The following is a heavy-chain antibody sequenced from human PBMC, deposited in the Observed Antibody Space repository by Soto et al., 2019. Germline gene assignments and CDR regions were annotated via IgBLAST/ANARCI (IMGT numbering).Heavy chain of an antibody. CDR1: GYTLTELS. D-gene: IGHD1-7*01. CDR2: FDPEDGET. Sequence: ASVKVSCKVSGYTLTELSMHWVRQAPGKGLEWMGGFDPEDGETIYAQKFQGRVTMTEDTSTDTAYMELSSLRPEDTAVYYCATSPELGPYYFDYWGQGTLVTVSS. V-gene: IGHV1-24*01. J-gene: IGHJ4*02. CDR3: ATSPELGPYYFDY.